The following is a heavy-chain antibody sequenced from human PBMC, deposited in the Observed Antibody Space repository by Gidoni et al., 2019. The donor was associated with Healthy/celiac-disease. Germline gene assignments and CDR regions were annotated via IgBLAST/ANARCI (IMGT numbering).Heavy chain of an antibody. CDR3: ARDLDSSGWGDAFDI. CDR1: GFTFSSYA. CDR2: ISYDGSNK. D-gene: IGHD6-19*01. V-gene: IGHV3-30*04. Sequence: QVQLVESGGGVVQPGRSLRLSCAASGFTFSSYAMHWVRQAPGKGLEWVAVISYDGSNKYYADSVKGRFTISRDNSKNTLYLQMNSLRAEDTAVYYCARDLDSSGWGDAFDIWGQGTMVTVSS. J-gene: IGHJ3*02.